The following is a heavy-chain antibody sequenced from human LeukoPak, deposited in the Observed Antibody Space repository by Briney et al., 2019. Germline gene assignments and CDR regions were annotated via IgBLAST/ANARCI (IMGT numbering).Heavy chain of an antibody. CDR2: IKSKTDGGTT. Sequence: GGSLRLSCAASGFTFRNAWMRWVRQAPGKGLEWVGRIKSKTDGGTTDYAAPVKGRYTISRDDSKNTLYLQMNSLKTEDTAVYYCTTDPDYYGSGSYHWGQGTLVTVSS. CDR1: GFTFRNAW. D-gene: IGHD3-10*01. J-gene: IGHJ4*02. V-gene: IGHV3-15*01. CDR3: TTDPDYYGSGSYH.